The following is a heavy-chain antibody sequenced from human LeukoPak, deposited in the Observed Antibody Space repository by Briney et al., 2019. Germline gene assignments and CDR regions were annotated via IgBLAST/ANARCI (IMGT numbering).Heavy chain of an antibody. CDR1: GFTFSSNA. CDR3: ARGPPLFAP. Sequence: PGGSLRLSCAASGFTFSSNALHWVRQPPGKGLEWISYISTGGDTIYYADSVRGRFTISSDNAKKSLYLQMNSLRAEDTAVYYCARGPPLFAPWGQGTLVTVSS. CDR2: ISTGGDTI. V-gene: IGHV3-48*01. J-gene: IGHJ5*02.